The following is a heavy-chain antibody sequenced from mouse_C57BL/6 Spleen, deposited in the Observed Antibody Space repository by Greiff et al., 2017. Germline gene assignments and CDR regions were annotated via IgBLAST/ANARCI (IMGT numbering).Heavy chain of an antibody. CDR3: ARKGATWKFDY. V-gene: IGHV1-69*01. D-gene: IGHD6-1*01. Sequence: QVQLQQPGAELVMPGASVKLSCKASGYTFTSYWMHWVKQRPGQGLEWIGEIDPSDSYTNYNQKFKGKSTLTVDKSSSTAYMQLSSLTSEDSAVYYCARKGATWKFDYWGQGTTLTVSS. J-gene: IGHJ2*01. CDR1: GYTFTSYW. CDR2: IDPSDSYT.